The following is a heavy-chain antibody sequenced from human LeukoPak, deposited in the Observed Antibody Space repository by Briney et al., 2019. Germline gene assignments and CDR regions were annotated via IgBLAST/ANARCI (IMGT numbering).Heavy chain of an antibody. CDR2: INPNSGGT. Sequence: ASVKVSCKASGYTFTSYDINWVRQATGQGLEWMGWINPNSGGTNYAQKFQGRVTMTRDTSISTAYMELSRLRSDDTAVYYCASGYSYGYRFDYWGQGTLVTVSS. V-gene: IGHV1-2*02. CDR3: ASGYSYGYRFDY. CDR1: GYTFTSYD. J-gene: IGHJ4*02. D-gene: IGHD5-18*01.